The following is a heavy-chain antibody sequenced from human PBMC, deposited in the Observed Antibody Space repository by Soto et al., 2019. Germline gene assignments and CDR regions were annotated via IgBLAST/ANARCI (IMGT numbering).Heavy chain of an antibody. D-gene: IGHD6-13*01. V-gene: IGHV3-9*01. J-gene: IGHJ4*02. Sequence: SLKISCAASGFTFDDYAMHWVRQAPGKGLEWVSGISWNSGSIGYADSVKGRFTISRDNAKNSLYLQMNSLRAEDTALYYCAKVGPIAAAGFDYWGQGTLVTVSS. CDR1: GFTFDDYA. CDR3: AKVGPIAAAGFDY. CDR2: ISWNSGSI.